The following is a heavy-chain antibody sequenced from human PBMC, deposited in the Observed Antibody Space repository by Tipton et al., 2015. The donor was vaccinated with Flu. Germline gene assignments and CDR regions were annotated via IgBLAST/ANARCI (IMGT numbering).Heavy chain of an antibody. CDR1: GGSFSGYY. D-gene: IGHD6-13*01. J-gene: IGHJ4*02. CDR2: INHSGST. CDR3: AIALPQQLAY. V-gene: IGHV4-34*01. Sequence: TLSLTCAVYGGSFSGYYWSWIRQPPGKGLGWIGEINHSGSTNYNPSLKSRVTISVDTSKNQFSLKLSSVTAADTAVYYCAIALPQQLAYWGQGTLVTVSS.